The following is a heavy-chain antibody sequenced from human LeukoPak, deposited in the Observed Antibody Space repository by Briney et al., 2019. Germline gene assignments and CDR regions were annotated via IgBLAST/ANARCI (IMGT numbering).Heavy chain of an antibody. CDR2: INTNSGGT. V-gene: IGHV1-2*02. CDR3: ARDSELYYDFWSGYPSPGYFDY. Sequence: ASVTLSCTPSGYTFTVYYMHLVRQAPGQGLGWVGWINTNSGGTNYAQKCQGRVTMTRDTSIITAYMELSRLRSDDTAVYYCARDSELYYDFWSGYPSPGYFDYWGQGTLVTVSS. D-gene: IGHD3-3*01. CDR1: GYTFTVYY. J-gene: IGHJ4*02.